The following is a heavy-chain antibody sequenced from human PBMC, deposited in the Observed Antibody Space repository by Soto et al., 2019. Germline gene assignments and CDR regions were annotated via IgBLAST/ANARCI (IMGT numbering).Heavy chain of an antibody. CDR2: ISYSGST. Sequence: QVQLQESGPGLVKPSETLSLTCTVSGASIRSYYWSWIRQPPGKGLEWIGFISYSGSTSYNPSLRGRVTISVDTSKDQFSLNLSSVTAADTAVYYCARYSGTYYVNWGPGTLVTVSS. CDR3: ARYSGTYYVN. D-gene: IGHD1-26*01. CDR1: GASIRSYY. J-gene: IGHJ4*02. V-gene: IGHV4-59*01.